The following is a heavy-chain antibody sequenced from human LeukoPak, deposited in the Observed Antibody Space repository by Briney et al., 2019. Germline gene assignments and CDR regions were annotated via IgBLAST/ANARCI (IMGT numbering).Heavy chain of an antibody. J-gene: IGHJ4*02. CDR3: AGSIASSGPYYFDY. CDR1: GYRFSSYW. Sequence: PGESLKISCKGSGYRFSSYWIGWVRQMPGKGLEWMGIIYPGDSDTRYSPSFQGQVTISADESISTAYLQWRSLKASDTAMYYCAGSIASSGPYYFDYWGQGTLVTVSS. D-gene: IGHD6-13*01. V-gene: IGHV5-51*01. CDR2: IYPGDSDT.